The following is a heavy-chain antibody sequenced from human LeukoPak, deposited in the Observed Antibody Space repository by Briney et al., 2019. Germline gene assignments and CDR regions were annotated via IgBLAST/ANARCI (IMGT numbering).Heavy chain of an antibody. V-gene: IGHV3-30*02. D-gene: IGHD3-3*01. CDR2: IRYYGSNK. CDR3: AKDGFLEWLFYYYYMDV. J-gene: IGHJ6*03. Sequence: PGGSLRLSCAASGFTLSSYGMQWVRQAPGKGLEWVAFIRYYGSNKYYADSVKGRFTIRRDNPKNTLYMQMNSLRAEDTAVYYCAKDGFLEWLFYYYYMDVWGTGTTVTVSS. CDR1: GFTLSSYG.